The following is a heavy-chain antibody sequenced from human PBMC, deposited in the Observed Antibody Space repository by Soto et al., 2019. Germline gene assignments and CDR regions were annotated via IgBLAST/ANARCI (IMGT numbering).Heavy chain of an antibody. V-gene: IGHV4-30-4*01. CDR3: ALVPDCSGGSCSGGYFQH. J-gene: IGHJ1*01. CDR2: IYYSGST. Sequence: SETLSLTCTVSGGSISSGDYYWSWIRQPPGKGLEWIGYIYYSGSTYYNPSLKSRVTISVDTSKNQFSLKLSSVTAADTAVYYCALVPDCSGGSCSGGYFQHWGQGTLVTVS. CDR1: GGSISSGDYY. D-gene: IGHD2-15*01.